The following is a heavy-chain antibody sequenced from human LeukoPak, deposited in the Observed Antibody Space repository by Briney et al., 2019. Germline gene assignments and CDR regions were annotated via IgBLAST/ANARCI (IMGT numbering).Heavy chain of an antibody. V-gene: IGHV4-30-4*08. CDR3: ARVLYGDWYYFDY. CDR1: GGSISSGDYY. D-gene: IGHD4-17*01. Sequence: SQTLSLTCTVSGGSISSGDYYRSWIRQPPGKGLEWIGYIYYSGSTYYNPSLKSRVTISVDTSKNQFSLKLSSVTAADTAVYYCARVLYGDWYYFDYWGQGTLVTVSS. CDR2: IYYSGST. J-gene: IGHJ4*02.